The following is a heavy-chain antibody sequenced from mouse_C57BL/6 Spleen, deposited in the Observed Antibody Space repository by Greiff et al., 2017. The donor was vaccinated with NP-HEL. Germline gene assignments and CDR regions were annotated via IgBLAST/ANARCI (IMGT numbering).Heavy chain of an antibody. V-gene: IGHV1-55*01. CDR2: IYPGSGST. D-gene: IGHD1-1*01. J-gene: IGHJ2*01. CDR3: ARLHYGSSGDYFDY. Sequence: QVQLKQSGAELVKPGASVKMSCKASGYTFTSYWITWVKQRPGQGLERIGDIYPGSGSTNYNEKFKSKATLTVDTSSSTAYMQLSSLTSEDSAVYYCARLHYGSSGDYFDYWGQGTTLTVSS. CDR1: GYTFTSYW.